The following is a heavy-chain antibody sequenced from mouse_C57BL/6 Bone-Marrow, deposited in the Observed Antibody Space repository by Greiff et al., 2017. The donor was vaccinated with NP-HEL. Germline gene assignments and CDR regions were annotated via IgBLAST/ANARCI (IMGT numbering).Heavy chain of an antibody. CDR2: IFPGSGST. CDR1: GYTFTDYY. CDR3: ARLLTGRAWFAY. J-gene: IGHJ3*01. D-gene: IGHD4-1*01. V-gene: IGHV1-75*01. Sequence: VKLQESGPELVKPGASVKISCKASGYTFTDYYINWVKQRPGQGLEWIGWIFPGSGSTYYNEKFKGKATLTVDKSSSTAYMLLSSLTSEDSAVYFCARLLTGRAWFAYWGQGTLVTVSA.